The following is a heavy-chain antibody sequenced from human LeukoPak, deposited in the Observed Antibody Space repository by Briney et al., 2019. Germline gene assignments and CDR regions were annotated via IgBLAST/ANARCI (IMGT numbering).Heavy chain of an antibody. J-gene: IGHJ5*02. CDR1: GFSLSTSGVG. CDR2: IYWDDDK. D-gene: IGHD2-15*01. V-gene: IGHV2-5*02. Sequence: SGPTLVTPTQPLTLTCTFSGFSLSTSGVGVGWIRPPPGKALEWLALIYWDDDKRYSASLKSRLTTTKDTSKNQVVLTMTNMDPVDTATYYCAHEGYCSGGSCYSTGWFDPWGQGTLVTVSS. CDR3: AHEGYCSGGSCYSTGWFDP.